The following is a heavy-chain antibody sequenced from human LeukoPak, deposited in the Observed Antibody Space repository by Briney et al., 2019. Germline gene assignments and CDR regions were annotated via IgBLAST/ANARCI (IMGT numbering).Heavy chain of an antibody. J-gene: IGHJ5*02. CDR2: IKNKTNGGTT. Sequence: GGSLRLSCAAPGFTLSNAYMSWVRQAPGKGLEWVGRIKNKTNGGTTDYAAPVKGRFTISRDDSKNTLYLQMNSLKTEDTAVYYCTTTIVGVTTRFDPWGQGTLVTVSS. CDR3: TTTIVGVTTRFDP. V-gene: IGHV3-15*01. D-gene: IGHD1-26*01. CDR1: GFTLSNAY.